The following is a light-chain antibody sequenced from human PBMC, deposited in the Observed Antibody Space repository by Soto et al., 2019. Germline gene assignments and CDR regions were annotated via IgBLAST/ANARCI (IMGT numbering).Light chain of an antibody. V-gene: IGKV3-11*01. CDR2: DAS. Sequence: EVVLTQSPATLSLSPGERATLSCRASQSVSNNLAWYQQKPGQAPRLLIYDASNRATGIPGRFSGGRSGTDSTLTISSLEPEDFAVYYCQQRSSSNSWTFGQGTKVEIK. CDR3: QQRSSSNSWT. J-gene: IGKJ1*01. CDR1: QSVSNN.